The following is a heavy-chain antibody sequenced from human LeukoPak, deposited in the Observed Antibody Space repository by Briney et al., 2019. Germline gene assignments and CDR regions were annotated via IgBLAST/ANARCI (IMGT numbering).Heavy chain of an antibody. CDR1: GGSISSSSYY. CDR2: IYYSGST. V-gene: IGHV4-39*07. CDR3: ARLIRGYSGRTSAIDY. J-gene: IGHJ4*02. D-gene: IGHD5-12*01. Sequence: SETLSLTCTVSGGSISSSSYYWGWIRQPPGKGLEWIGSIYYSGSTYYNPSLKSRVTISVDTSKNQFSLKLSSVTAADTAVYYCARLIRGYSGRTSAIDYWGQGTLVTVSS.